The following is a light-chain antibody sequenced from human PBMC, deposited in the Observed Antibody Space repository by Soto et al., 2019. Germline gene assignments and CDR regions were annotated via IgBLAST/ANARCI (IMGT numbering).Light chain of an antibody. J-gene: IGKJ2*01. CDR2: GAS. CDR3: QEYNNWPPRYT. V-gene: IGKV3-15*01. CDR1: QSLSSN. Sequence: EIVMTQSPGTLSVSRGERVTLTCRASQSLSSNLAWYQQEPGQAPRLLIYGASTRATGIPARFSGSGSGTEFTLTISSLQSEDFAVYYCQEYNNWPPRYTFGQGTKVDIK.